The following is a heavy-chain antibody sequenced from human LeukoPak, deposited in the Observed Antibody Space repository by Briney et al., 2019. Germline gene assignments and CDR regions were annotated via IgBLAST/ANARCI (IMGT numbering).Heavy chain of an antibody. CDR2: IYASGST. CDR3: ARTSARGAQFDY. V-gene: IGHV4-4*07. Sequence: SETLSLTCTVSGGSISNYYWSWIRQPAGMGLEWIGRIYASGSTNYNPSLKSRVTMSVDTSNNQFPLNLSSVTAAGTAVYYCARTSARGAQFDYWGQGTLVTVSS. J-gene: IGHJ4*02. D-gene: IGHD3-10*01. CDR1: GGSISNYY.